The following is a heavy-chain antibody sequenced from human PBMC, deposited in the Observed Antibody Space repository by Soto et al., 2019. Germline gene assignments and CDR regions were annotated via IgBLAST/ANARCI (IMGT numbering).Heavy chain of an antibody. Sequence: GRSLKISCKGSGYSFSNWWIAWVRQMPGKGLEYMGIIYPSDSQTRYSPSFQGQVTISADKSISTAYLQWSSLKASDTAIYYCARHGFYGDYSSNYFDPWGQGTLVTVSS. CDR3: ARHGFYGDYSSNYFDP. CDR2: IYPSDSQT. CDR1: GYSFSNWW. J-gene: IGHJ5*02. D-gene: IGHD4-17*01. V-gene: IGHV5-51*01.